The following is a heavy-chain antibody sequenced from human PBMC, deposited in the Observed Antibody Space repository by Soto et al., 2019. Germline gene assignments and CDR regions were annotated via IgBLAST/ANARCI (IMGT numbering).Heavy chain of an antibody. CDR3: AREGRSGYYVADH. V-gene: IGHV4-31*03. CDR2: IFYDGRT. CDR1: GYSISSGGYY. Sequence: QVQLQETGPGLVKPSQTLSLTCTVSGYSISSGGYYWSWIRQFPGRGLEWIGYIFYDGRTGYNPTLKSRITISVDSSKNHFSLRLSSVTAADTAVYFGAREGRSGYYVADHWGQGTLVTVSS. D-gene: IGHD3-3*01. J-gene: IGHJ4*02.